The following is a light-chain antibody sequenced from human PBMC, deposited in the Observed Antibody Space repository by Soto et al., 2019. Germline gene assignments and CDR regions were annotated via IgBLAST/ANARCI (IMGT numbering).Light chain of an antibody. Sequence: EIMLTQSPATLSVSPGERATLSCRASQDISTYLGWYQQKPGQAPRLLIYDVFSRATGIPARFSGSGSGTDFTLTISSLEPEDFAIYYCQQRYNWPPTFGGGTKVEI. J-gene: IGKJ4*01. CDR1: QDISTY. V-gene: IGKV3-11*01. CDR3: QQRYNWPPT. CDR2: DVF.